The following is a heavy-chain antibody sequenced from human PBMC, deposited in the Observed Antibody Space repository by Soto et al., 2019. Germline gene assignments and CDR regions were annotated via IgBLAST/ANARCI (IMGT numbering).Heavy chain of an antibody. V-gene: IGHV4-31*03. Sequence: QVQLQESGPGLVKPSQTLSLTCTVSGGSISSGGYYWSWIRQHPGKGLEWIGYIYYRGSTYYNPSLKSRVTIAVDTSKNQFSLKLSSVTAADTAVYYCARGLYCSSTSCYDYYYYMDVWGKGTTVTVSS. CDR1: GGSISSGGYY. J-gene: IGHJ6*03. CDR2: IYYRGST. D-gene: IGHD2-2*01. CDR3: ARGLYCSSTSCYDYYYYMDV.